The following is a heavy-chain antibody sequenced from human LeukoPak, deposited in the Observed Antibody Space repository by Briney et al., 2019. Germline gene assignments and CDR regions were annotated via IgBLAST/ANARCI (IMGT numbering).Heavy chain of an antibody. D-gene: IGHD1-14*01. CDR3: ARLWDRWFVS. V-gene: IGHV3-72*01. CDR1: GFTFSDHY. CDR2: IKNKADIYTT. Sequence: GGSLRLSCAASGFTFSDHYMDWVRQAPGKGLEWVGRIKNKADIYTTEYAASVKGRFTISRDDSKNSLYLQMNSLKTAVMGVYYCARLWDRWFVSSGQGTLVTVSS. J-gene: IGHJ5*01.